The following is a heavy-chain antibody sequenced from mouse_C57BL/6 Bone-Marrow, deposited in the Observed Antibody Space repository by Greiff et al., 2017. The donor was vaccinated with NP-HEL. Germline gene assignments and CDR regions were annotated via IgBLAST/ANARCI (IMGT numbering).Heavy chain of an antibody. CDR3: ARRDGYDKMDY. V-gene: IGHV5-4*01. J-gene: IGHJ4*01. D-gene: IGHD2-2*01. CDR1: GFTFSSYA. Sequence: EVQLVESGGGLVKPGGSLKLSCAASGFTFSSYAMSWVRQTPEKRLEWVATISDGGSYTYYPDNVKGRFTISRDNAKNNLYLQMSHLKSEDTAMYYCARRDGYDKMDYWGQGTSVTVSS. CDR2: ISDGGSYT.